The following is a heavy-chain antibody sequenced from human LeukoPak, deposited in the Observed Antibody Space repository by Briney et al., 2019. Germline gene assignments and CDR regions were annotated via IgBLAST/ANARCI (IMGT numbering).Heavy chain of an antibody. Sequence: SETLSLTCTVSGGSISSSSYYWGWIRQPPGKGLEWIGSIYYGGSTYYNPSLKSRVTISVDTSKNQFSLKLSSVTAADTAVYYCAREGLPPSYYDFWSGYYRDQNWFDPWGQGTLVTVSP. V-gene: IGHV4-39*07. CDR1: GGSISSSSYY. D-gene: IGHD3-3*01. CDR3: AREGLPPSYYDFWSGYYRDQNWFDP. CDR2: IYYGGST. J-gene: IGHJ5*02.